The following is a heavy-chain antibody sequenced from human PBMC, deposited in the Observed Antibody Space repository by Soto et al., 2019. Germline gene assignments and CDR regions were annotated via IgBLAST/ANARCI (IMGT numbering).Heavy chain of an antibody. CDR1: GGTFSSYA. CDR3: ASGIPTCSTSCAANDY. CDR2: IIPIFGTA. V-gene: IGHV1-69*01. J-gene: IGHJ4*02. D-gene: IGHD2-2*01. Sequence: QVQLVQSGAEVKKPGSSVKVSCKASGGTFSSYAISWVRQAPGQGLEWMGGIIPIFGTANYAQKFQGRVTITADESTSTAYVGLSSLRSEDTAVYYWASGIPTCSTSCAANDYWGLGTLVTV.